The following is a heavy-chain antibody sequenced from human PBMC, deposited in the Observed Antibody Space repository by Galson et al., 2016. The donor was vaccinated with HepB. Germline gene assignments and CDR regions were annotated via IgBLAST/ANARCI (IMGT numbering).Heavy chain of an antibody. CDR3: AVGNDPLDY. CDR2: INGDGSST. J-gene: IGHJ4*01. CDR1: GFTFSSYW. V-gene: IGHV3-74*01. D-gene: IGHD1-1*01. Sequence: SLRLSCAASGFTFSSYWMHWVRQAPGKGLVWVSRINGDGSSTTYADSVKGRFTISRDNAQTTLYLQMNSLRAGDTAVYYCAVGNDPLDYWGHGTLVTVSS.